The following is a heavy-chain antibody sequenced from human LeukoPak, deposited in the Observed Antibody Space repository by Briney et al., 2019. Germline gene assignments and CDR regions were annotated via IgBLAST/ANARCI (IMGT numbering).Heavy chain of an antibody. CDR2: ISSSGNTI. Sequence: GGSLRLSCAASGFTLSSYSMDWVRQAPGKGLEWVSYISSSGNTIYYADSVKGRFTISRDNVKNSLYLQMNSLRAEDTAVYYCARVTYNDALWGQGTLVTVSS. D-gene: IGHD1-14*01. CDR1: GFTLSSYS. V-gene: IGHV3-48*01. CDR3: ARVTYNDAL. J-gene: IGHJ4*02.